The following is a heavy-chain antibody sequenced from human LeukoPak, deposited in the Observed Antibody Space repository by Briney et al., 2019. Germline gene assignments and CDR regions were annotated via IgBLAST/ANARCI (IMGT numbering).Heavy chain of an antibody. CDR2: INPNSGGT. CDR1: GYTFTAYS. V-gene: IGHV1-2*02. CDR3: ARGRAGRYGMDV. J-gene: IGHJ6*02. D-gene: IGHD1-26*01. Sequence: ASVKVSCKASGYTFTAYSMHWVRQAPGQGLEWMGWINPNSGGTNYAQKFQGRVTMTRDTSITTAYMELSRLRSDDTAVYYCARGRAGRYGMDVWGQGTTVTVSS.